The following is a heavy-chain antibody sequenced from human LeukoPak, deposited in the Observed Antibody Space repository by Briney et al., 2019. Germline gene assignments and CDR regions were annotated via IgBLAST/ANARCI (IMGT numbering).Heavy chain of an antibody. CDR3: AKEQYSYGANGHDGFDI. J-gene: IGHJ3*02. Sequence: GGSLRLSSAASGFTFSIFGIHWVRQAPGKGLEWVAFVSYDGSSEYYADSVKGRFTISRDNSKNTLYLQMNSLRAEDTAVYYCAKEQYSYGANGHDGFDIWGQGTIVTVSS. D-gene: IGHD4/OR15-4a*01. CDR2: VSYDGSSE. V-gene: IGHV3-30*18. CDR1: GFTFSIFG.